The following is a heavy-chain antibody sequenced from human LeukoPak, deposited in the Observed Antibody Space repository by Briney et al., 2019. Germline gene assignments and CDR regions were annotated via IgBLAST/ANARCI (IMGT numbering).Heavy chain of an antibody. J-gene: IGHJ1*01. Sequence: PSETLSLTCTVSGGSISTYYWSWIRQSPGKGLEWIGYIHNSGSTNYNPSLKSRVTISVDTSKNPFPLKLSSVTAADTAVYYCASALTTLEYFQHWGRGTLVTVSS. V-gene: IGHV4-59*01. CDR3: ASALTTLEYFQH. CDR1: GGSISTYY. CDR2: IHNSGST. D-gene: IGHD4-17*01.